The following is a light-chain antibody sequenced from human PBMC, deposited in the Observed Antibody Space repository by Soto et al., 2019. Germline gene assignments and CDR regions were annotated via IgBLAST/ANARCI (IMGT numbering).Light chain of an antibody. J-gene: IGKJ5*01. CDR1: QSVSSY. Sequence: EMVLTQSPGSLSLSPVERGTRSFMASQSVSSYLAWYQQRPGQAPRLLIYDASNRATGVPARFSGSGSGTDFTLTISSLEPEDFAVYYCQQRRSWPPTFGQGTRLE. CDR2: DAS. CDR3: QQRRSWPPT. V-gene: IGKV3-11*01.